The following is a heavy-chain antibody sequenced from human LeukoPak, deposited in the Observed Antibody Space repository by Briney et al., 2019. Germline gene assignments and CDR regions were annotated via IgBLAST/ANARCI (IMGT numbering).Heavy chain of an antibody. J-gene: IGHJ4*02. D-gene: IGHD3-3*01. CDR3: ARASGILEWFGLY. V-gene: IGHV3-23*01. CDR1: GFIFSSYA. CDR2: ISNSADST. Sequence: GGSLRLSCAASGFIFSSYAMSWVRQAPGKGLEWVSSISNSADSTYYADSVKGRFTISRDNSKTTLYLEMNSLRAEDTAVYYCARASGILEWFGLYWGQGTLVTVSS.